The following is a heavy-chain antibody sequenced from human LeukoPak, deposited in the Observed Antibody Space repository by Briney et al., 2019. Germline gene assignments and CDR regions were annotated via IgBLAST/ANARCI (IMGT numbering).Heavy chain of an antibody. V-gene: IGHV4-34*01. J-gene: IGHJ4*02. CDR2: INHSGST. CDR1: GGSFSGYY. Sequence: SETLSLTCAVYGGSFSGYYWSWIRQPPGKGLEWLGEINHSGSTNYNPSLKSRVTISVDTPKNQFSLKLSSVTAADTAVYYCARDDVDTPPFDYLGQGTLVTVSS. CDR3: ARDDVDTPPFDY. D-gene: IGHD5-18*01.